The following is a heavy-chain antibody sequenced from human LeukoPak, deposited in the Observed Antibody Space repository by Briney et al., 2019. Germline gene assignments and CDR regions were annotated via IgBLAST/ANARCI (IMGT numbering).Heavy chain of an antibody. V-gene: IGHV3-73*01. Sequence: GGSLRLSCAASGFTFSGSGMHWVRQAPGKGLEWVGRIRSKANGYATAYAASVKGRFTISRDNSKNTAYLQMNSLKTEDTAVYYCTRLCASTGYNYEGFDFWGQGTLVTVSS. CDR1: GFTFSGSG. D-gene: IGHD3-22*01. CDR2: IRSKANGYAT. CDR3: TRLCASTGYNYEGFDF. J-gene: IGHJ4*02.